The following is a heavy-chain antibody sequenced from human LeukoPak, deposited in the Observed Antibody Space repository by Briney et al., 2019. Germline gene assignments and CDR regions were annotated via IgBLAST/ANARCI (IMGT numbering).Heavy chain of an antibody. CDR1: GGSISSGDYY. CDR2: IHHSGSTY. J-gene: IGHJ4*02. V-gene: IGHV4-30-4*01. D-gene: IGHD6-13*01. CDR3: VRDRSRPNPFFDS. Sequence: SETLSLTCTVSGGSISSGDYYWSWIRQPPGKGLEWIGYIHHSGSTYYYNPSLKSRVTMSADTSKNQLSLKLSSVGAADTAVYYCVRDRSRPNPFFDSWGQGTLVTVSS.